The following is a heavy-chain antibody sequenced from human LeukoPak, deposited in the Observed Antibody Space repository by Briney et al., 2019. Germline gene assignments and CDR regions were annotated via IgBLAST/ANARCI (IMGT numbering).Heavy chain of an antibody. D-gene: IGHD2-8*02. Sequence: PGGSLRLSCAASGFTFGSNWMSWVRQAPGKGLEWVANIKKDDGSEKYYADSVKGRFTISRDNAKNLLYLQMNSLRVEDTAVYYCVRDFVYSTGWGQGTLVTVSS. J-gene: IGHJ4*02. CDR2: IKKDDGSEK. CDR1: GFTFGSNW. V-gene: IGHV3-7*03. CDR3: VRDFVYSTG.